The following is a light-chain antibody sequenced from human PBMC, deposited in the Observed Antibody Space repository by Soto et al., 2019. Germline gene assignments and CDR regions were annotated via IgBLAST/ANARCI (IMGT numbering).Light chain of an antibody. V-gene: IGLV2-14*01. CDR3: SSYTTTSTYV. CDR1: SSDVGGYDY. Sequence: QSVLTQPASVSGSPGQSVTISCTGTSSDVGGYDYVSWYQQHPGKAPKFMIYEVTNRPSGASHRFSGSKSGNTASLTISGLQAEDEADYYCSSYTTTSTYVFXTGTKGTVL. CDR2: EVT. J-gene: IGLJ1*01.